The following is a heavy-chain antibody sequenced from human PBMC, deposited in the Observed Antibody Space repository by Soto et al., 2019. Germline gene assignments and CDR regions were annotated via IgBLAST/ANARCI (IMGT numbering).Heavy chain of an antibody. D-gene: IGHD3-10*01. J-gene: IGHJ1*01. V-gene: IGHV1-24*01. CDR3: AEATVVRGDSEKYFQH. Sequence: QVQLVQSGAEVKKPGASVKVSCKVSGYTLTELSMHWVRQAPGKGLEWMGGFDPEDGETIYAQKCQGRVTMNEDTSTDTGYMELSSVRSEDTAVYYCAEATVVRGDSEKYFQHWCQGTLVTVSS. CDR2: FDPEDGET. CDR1: GYTLTELS.